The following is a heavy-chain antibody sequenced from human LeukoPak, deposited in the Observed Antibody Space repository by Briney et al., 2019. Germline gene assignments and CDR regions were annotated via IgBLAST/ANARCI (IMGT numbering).Heavy chain of an antibody. D-gene: IGHD2-8*01. Sequence: SETLSLTCTVSGDSISSYYWSWFRQPPRRRLEGIGYIYYSGSTNYNTSLKSRVTISVDKSTNQFSLMLSSVPAADTAVYYCATQILLSHYYWGEGTLFTVSS. J-gene: IGHJ4*02. CDR3: ATQILLSHYY. CDR2: IYYSGST. V-gene: IGHV4-59*08. CDR1: GDSISSYY.